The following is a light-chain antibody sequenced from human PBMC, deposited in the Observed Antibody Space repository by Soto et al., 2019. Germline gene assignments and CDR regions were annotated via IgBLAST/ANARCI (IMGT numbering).Light chain of an antibody. Sequence: EIVLTQSPGTLSLSPGERATLSCRASQSLNSNYLAWYQQKPGQTPGLLIYGASSRATGIPDRFSGSGSGTDFSLTISTLEPEDVAVYYCQQYDTAPWTFGQGTKVEFK. CDR2: GAS. J-gene: IGKJ1*01. V-gene: IGKV3-20*01. CDR1: QSLNSNY. CDR3: QQYDTAPWT.